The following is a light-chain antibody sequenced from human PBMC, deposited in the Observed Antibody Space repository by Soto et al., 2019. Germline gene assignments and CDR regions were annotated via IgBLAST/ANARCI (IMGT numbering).Light chain of an antibody. Sequence: EIVLTQSPGTLSLSPGDRATLSCSASQTVRNNELAWYQQRPGQPPRLLIYETSIRATDTPDRFRGSGSGTDFTLTIDRLEPEDLAVYYCQQCTSSFTFGGGTNVEIK. V-gene: IGKV3-20*01. J-gene: IGKJ4*01. CDR3: QQCTSSFT. CDR1: QTVRNNE. CDR2: ETS.